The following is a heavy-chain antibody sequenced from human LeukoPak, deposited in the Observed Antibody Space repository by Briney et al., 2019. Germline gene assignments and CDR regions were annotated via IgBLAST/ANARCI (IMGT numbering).Heavy chain of an antibody. CDR2: IYHSGTT. D-gene: IGHD3-10*01. Sequence: SESLSLTCAVSDYSITSDYYWGWFRQPPGKGLEWIGSIYHSGTTDYNPSLKSRVTISVDTSKNQFSLKLTSVTAADTAVYYCAREGSTSGTNWFDPWGQGNLVTVSS. CDR3: AREGSTSGTNWFDP. V-gene: IGHV4-38-2*02. J-gene: IGHJ5*02. CDR1: DYSITSDYY.